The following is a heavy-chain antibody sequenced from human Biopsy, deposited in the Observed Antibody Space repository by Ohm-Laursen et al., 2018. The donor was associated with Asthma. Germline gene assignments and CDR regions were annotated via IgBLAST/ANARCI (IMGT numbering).Heavy chain of an antibody. D-gene: IGHD6-19*01. Sequence: ASVKVSCKSPGGTFSNFAISWVRQAPGQGLEWLGGIMTVFGTTNYAQRFQGRVTITADESTSTAYMEVTSLRSEDTAIYYCARCQVGYSSGWSLLLKKIYYSGMDVWGQGTAVTVSS. CDR1: GGTFSNFA. V-gene: IGHV1-69*13. CDR3: ARCQVGYSSGWSLLLKKIYYSGMDV. CDR2: IMTVFGTT. J-gene: IGHJ6*02.